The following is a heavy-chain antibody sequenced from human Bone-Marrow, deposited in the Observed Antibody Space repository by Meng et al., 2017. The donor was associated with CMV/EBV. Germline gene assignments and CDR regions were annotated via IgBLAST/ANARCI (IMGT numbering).Heavy chain of an antibody. J-gene: IGHJ2*01. Sequence: GGSLRLSCAGSGFTFSSHWMSWVRQAPGKGLEWVANIKEDGSEEYYVDSVKGRFTISRDNAKNSLYLQMNSLRAEDTAVYYCARVTGGPEDWYFDLWGRGTLVTVSS. CDR1: GFTFSSHW. D-gene: IGHD2-15*01. CDR2: IKEDGSEE. V-gene: IGHV3-7*01. CDR3: ARVTGGPEDWYFDL.